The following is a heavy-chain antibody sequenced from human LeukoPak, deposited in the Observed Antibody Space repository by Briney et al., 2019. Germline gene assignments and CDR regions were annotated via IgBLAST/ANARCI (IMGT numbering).Heavy chain of an antibody. J-gene: IGHJ3*01. CDR2: INHSGST. D-gene: IGHD1-1*01. V-gene: IGHV4-34*01. CDR1: GEYFSTYY. CDR3: AKVDIMTTPGAFAV. Sequence: SETLSLTCAVYGEYFSTYYYSWIRQPPGKGLEWIGEINHSGSTNYNPSLKSRVTISLDKSKKQVSLKLNSVTATDTAMYYCAKVDIMTTPGAFAVWGQGTMVTVSS.